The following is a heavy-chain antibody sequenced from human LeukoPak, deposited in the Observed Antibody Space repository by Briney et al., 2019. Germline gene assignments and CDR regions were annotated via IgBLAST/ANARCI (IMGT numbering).Heavy chain of an antibody. CDR1: GYTFTSYY. V-gene: IGHV1-46*01. CDR2: INPSGGGT. D-gene: IGHD2-15*01. J-gene: IGHJ4*02. CDR3: ARSRAATAYCSGGSCYAFDY. Sequence: ASVKVSCKASGYTFTSYYLHWVRQAPGQGLEWMGIINPSGGGTSYAQKFQGGVTMTRDTSTSTVYMELSSLSSEDTAVYYCARSRAATAYCSGGSCYAFDYWGQVTLVTVSS.